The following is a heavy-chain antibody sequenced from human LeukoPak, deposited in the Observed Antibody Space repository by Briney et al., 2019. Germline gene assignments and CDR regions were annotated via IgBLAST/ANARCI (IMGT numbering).Heavy chain of an antibody. D-gene: IGHD4-23*01. J-gene: IGHJ4*02. CDR2: TSYDGSIR. CDR1: GFTFNTYP. Sequence: GGSLRLSCVASGFTFNTYPMHWVRQAPGKGLEWVAVTSYDGSIRNYADSVKGRFTISRDNPKNTLYLQMNSLRAEDTAVYYCARVMGGKIPGGYWGQGTLVTVSS. CDR3: ARVMGGKIPGGY. V-gene: IGHV3-30*14.